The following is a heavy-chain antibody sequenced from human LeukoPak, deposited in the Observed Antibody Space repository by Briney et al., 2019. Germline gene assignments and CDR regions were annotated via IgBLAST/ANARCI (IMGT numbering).Heavy chain of an antibody. Sequence: ASVKVSCKVSGYTLTELSMHWVRQAPGKGLEWMGGFDPEDGETIYAQKFQGRVTMTKDTSTDTAYMELSSLRSEDTAVYYCATSYGRFDYWGQGTLVTVSS. CDR1: GYTLTELS. V-gene: IGHV1-24*01. CDR3: ATSYGRFDY. CDR2: FDPEDGET. D-gene: IGHD5-18*01. J-gene: IGHJ4*02.